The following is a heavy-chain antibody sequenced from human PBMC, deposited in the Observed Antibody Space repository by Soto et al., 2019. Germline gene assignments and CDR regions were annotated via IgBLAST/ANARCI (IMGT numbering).Heavy chain of an antibody. V-gene: IGHV3-30*18. CDR2: ISYDGSNK. CDR3: AKDSYYYGSGPLDY. CDR1: GFTFSSYG. J-gene: IGHJ4*02. Sequence: QVQLVESGGGVVQPGRSLRLSCAASGFTFSSYGMHWVRQAPGKGLEWVAVISYDGSNKYYADSVKGRFTISRDNSKNTLYLQMNSLRAEDTAVYYCAKDSYYYGSGPLDYWGQGTLVTVSS. D-gene: IGHD3-10*01.